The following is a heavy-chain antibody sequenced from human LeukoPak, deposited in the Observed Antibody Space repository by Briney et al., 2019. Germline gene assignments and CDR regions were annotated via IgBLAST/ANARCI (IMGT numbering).Heavy chain of an antibody. CDR2: ISGSGGST. D-gene: IGHD6-19*01. J-gene: IGHJ4*02. Sequence: SGGPLRLSCAACGFTFSSYAMIWVRQAPGKGLEWVSAISGSGGSTSYADSVKGRSTTSRNNSKNTLYLQMNTLRAEDTAVYYCAKHQWLVEECYFDYWGQGTLVTVSS. CDR1: GFTFSSYA. CDR3: AKHQWLVEECYFDY. V-gene: IGHV3-23*01.